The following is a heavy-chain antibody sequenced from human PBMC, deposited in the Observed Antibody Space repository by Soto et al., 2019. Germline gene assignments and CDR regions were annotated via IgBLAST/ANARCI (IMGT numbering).Heavy chain of an antibody. J-gene: IGHJ4*02. Sequence: GASVKVSCKVSGYTLTELSMHWVRQAPGKGLEWMGGFDPEDGETIYAQKFQGRVTMTEDTSTDTAYMELSSLRSEDTAVYYCATAYRPPDYYDSSGYPFDYWGQGTLVTVSS. D-gene: IGHD3-22*01. CDR3: ATAYRPPDYYDSSGYPFDY. V-gene: IGHV1-24*01. CDR2: FDPEDGET. CDR1: GYTLTELS.